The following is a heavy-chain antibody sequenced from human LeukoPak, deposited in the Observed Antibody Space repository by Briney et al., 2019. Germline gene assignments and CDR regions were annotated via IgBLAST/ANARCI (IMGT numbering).Heavy chain of an antibody. CDR3: AKDISPCSGGGCWLDGMVV. D-gene: IGHD2-15*01. Sequence: PGGSLILSCAASGFTFDDYAMPWVRQAPGKGLELVSRISGDGGSTYYADSVKGRFTISRDNSKNSLYLQMNSLRTEDTALYYCAKDISPCSGGGCWLDGMVVWGQGTTVTVSS. V-gene: IGHV3-43*02. CDR2: ISGDGGST. J-gene: IGHJ6*02. CDR1: GFTFDDYA.